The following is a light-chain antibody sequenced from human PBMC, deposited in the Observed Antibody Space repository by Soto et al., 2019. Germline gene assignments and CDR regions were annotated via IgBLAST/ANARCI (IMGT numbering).Light chain of an antibody. CDR3: SSFAGTIFYV. CDR2: EVT. Sequence: QSALTQPASVSGSPGQSITISCTGTSSDVGGYNYVSWYQQHPGKAPKLMIYEVTKRPSGVPDRFSGSKSGNTASLTVSGLQAEDEADYFCSSFAGTIFYVFGTGTKLTVL. V-gene: IGLV2-8*01. CDR1: SSDVGGYNY. J-gene: IGLJ1*01.